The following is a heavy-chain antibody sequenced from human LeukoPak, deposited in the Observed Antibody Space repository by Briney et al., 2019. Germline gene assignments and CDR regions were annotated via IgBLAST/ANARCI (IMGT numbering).Heavy chain of an antibody. Sequence: GASVNVSCKASGYTFTSYDINWERQATGQGLEWMGWINPYSGDTNFAQKFQGRVTMTRDTSITTAYMDLSSLTPDDTAVYFCAREKEPGYSSSWADYWGQGTLVTVSS. J-gene: IGHJ4*02. D-gene: IGHD6-13*01. CDR1: GYTFTSYD. CDR3: AREKEPGYSSSWADY. CDR2: INPYSGDT. V-gene: IGHV1-2*02.